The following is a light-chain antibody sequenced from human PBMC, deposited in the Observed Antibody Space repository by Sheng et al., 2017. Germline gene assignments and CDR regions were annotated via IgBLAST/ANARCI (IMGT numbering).Light chain of an antibody. CDR3: QQFNTYPLT. Sequence: QMTQSPSSLSASVGDRVTITCRASQGISSALAWYQQKPGKGPKLLIYDASNLDSGVPSRFSGSGSGTDFKITISSLQPEDFATYYCQQFNTYPLTFGQGTRLEIK. V-gene: IGKV1-13*02. CDR1: QGISSA. J-gene: IGKJ5*01. CDR2: DAS.